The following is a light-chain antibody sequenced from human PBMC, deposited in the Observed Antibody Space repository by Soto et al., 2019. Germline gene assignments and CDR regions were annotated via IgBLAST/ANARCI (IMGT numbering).Light chain of an antibody. CDR3: QQSYATVRT. J-gene: IGKJ4*01. CDR1: QTISTF. V-gene: IGKV1-39*01. Sequence: DIQMTQSPSSLSSSFGDSVTITCRASQTISTFLNWYQQKPGKAPRILIYAESRLQSGVPERFSGSGAGTDLTLTITSLQPEDFGIYYCQQSYATVRTFGGGTKVDIK. CDR2: AES.